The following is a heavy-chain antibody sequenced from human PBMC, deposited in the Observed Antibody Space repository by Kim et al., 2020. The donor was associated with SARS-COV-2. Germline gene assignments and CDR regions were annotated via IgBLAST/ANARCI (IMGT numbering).Heavy chain of an antibody. D-gene: IGHD3-10*01. CDR1: GYTFTSYG. J-gene: IGHJ6*02. V-gene: IGHV1-18*01. Sequence: ASVKVSCKASGYTFTSYGISWVRQAPGQGLEWMGWISAYNGNTNYAQKLQGRVTMTTDTSTSTAYMELRSLRSDDTAVYYCARVPMVRGVIITYYYYYGMDVWGQGTTVTVSS. CDR2: ISAYNGNT. CDR3: ARVPMVRGVIITYYYYYGMDV.